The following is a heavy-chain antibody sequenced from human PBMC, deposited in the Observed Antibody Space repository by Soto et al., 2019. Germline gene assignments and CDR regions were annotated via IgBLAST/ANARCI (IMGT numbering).Heavy chain of an antibody. CDR3: ARHDFWSGYSDY. Sequence: ASVKVSCKTSGYTFTSYGITWVRQAPGQGLEWMGWISAYNDNINYAQKLQGRVTMTTDTSTSTAYMELRSLRSDDTAVFYCARHDFWSGYSDYWGQGTQVTVSS. V-gene: IGHV1-18*01. D-gene: IGHD3-3*01. J-gene: IGHJ4*02. CDR2: ISAYNDNI. CDR1: GYTFTSYG.